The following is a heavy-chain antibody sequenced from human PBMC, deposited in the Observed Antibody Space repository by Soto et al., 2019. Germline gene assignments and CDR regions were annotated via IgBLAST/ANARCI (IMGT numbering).Heavy chain of an antibody. V-gene: IGHV3-9*01. Sequence: EVQLVESGGGVVQPGRSLRLSCAASGFTFDDYAMHWVRQAPGKGLEWVSGISWNSGSIGYADSVKGRFTISRDNAKNSLYLQMNSLRAEDTALYYCAKDAAVASTHIAAAAHYFDYWGQGTLVTVSS. CDR2: ISWNSGSI. CDR3: AKDAAVASTHIAAAAHYFDY. D-gene: IGHD6-13*01. J-gene: IGHJ4*02. CDR1: GFTFDDYA.